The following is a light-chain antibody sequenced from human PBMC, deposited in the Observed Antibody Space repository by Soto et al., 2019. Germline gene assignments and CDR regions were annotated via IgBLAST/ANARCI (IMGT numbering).Light chain of an antibody. V-gene: IGLV3-21*02. CDR2: DES. CDR3: QVWHSNGDHKYV. Sequence: SYVLTQPPSVSVAAGQTARITCGGINIGSYSVHWYQQKPGQAPVLVVYDESDRPSGIPERFSGSKSGNTATLTISRVEVADEADYYCQVWHSNGDHKYVFGTGTKVTVL. J-gene: IGLJ1*01. CDR1: NIGSYS.